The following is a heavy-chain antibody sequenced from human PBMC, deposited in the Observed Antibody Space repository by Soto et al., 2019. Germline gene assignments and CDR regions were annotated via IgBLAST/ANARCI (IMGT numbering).Heavy chain of an antibody. V-gene: IGHV3-30-3*01. CDR1: GFTFSSYA. Sequence: QVQLVESGGGVVQPGRSLRLSCAASGFTFSSYAMHWVRQAPGKGLEWVAVISYDGSNKYYADSVKGRFTISRDNSKNTLYLQMYSLRAEDTAVYYCASRSSGWYALPYYYYGMDVWGQGTTVTVSS. J-gene: IGHJ6*02. D-gene: IGHD6-19*01. CDR2: ISYDGSNK. CDR3: ASRSSGWYALPYYYYGMDV.